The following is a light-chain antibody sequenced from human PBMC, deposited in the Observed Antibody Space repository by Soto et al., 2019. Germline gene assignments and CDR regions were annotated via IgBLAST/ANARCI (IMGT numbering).Light chain of an antibody. CDR1: QSVSSSY. CDR3: QHYGSSPPYT. Sequence: EIVLTQSPGTLSLSPGERATLSCRASQSVSSSYLAWYQQNPGQAPRQLIYGASSWATGIPDRFSGSESGTDFTLTISRLEPEDFAVYYCQHYGSSPPYTFGQGTKLEIK. V-gene: IGKV3-20*01. J-gene: IGKJ2*01. CDR2: GAS.